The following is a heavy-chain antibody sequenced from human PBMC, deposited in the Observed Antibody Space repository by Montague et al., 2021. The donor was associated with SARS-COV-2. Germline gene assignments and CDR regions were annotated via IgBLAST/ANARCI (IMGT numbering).Heavy chain of an antibody. CDR2: IYPSGGIFDSGRT. J-gene: IGHJ4*02. CDR1: GGSISGYF. D-gene: IGHD6-13*01. V-gene: IGHV4-4*07. CDR3: ARDSDLSSWHEAEDYFDY. Sequence: SETLSLTCSVSGGSISGYFWSWIRQPAGKGLEWIGRIYPSGGIFDSGRTNYHPSLKSRVAVSIDTSRNQFSLSLNSVTAADTAVYFCARDSDLSSWHEAEDYFDYWGQGILVAVSS.